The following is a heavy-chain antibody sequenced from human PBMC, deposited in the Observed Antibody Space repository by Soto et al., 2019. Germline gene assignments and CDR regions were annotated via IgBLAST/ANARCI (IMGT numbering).Heavy chain of an antibody. CDR2: IKSKTDGGTT. CDR3: TTLYYYDSSGYYWRDAFDI. CDR1: GFTFSNAW. J-gene: IGHJ3*02. Sequence: EVQLVESGGGLVKPGGSLRLSCAASGFTFSNAWMNWVRQAPGKGLEWVGRIKSKTDGGTTDYAAPVKGRFTISRDDSKNTLYLQMNSLKTEDTAVYYCTTLYYYDSSGYYWRDAFDIWGQGTMVTVSS. V-gene: IGHV3-15*07. D-gene: IGHD3-22*01.